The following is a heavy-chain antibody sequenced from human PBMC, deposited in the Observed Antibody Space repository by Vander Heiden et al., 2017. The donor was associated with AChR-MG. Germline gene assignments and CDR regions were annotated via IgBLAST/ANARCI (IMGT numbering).Heavy chain of an antibody. Sequence: EVQQLECGGGLVQRGGSLRLSCAGSGFTFGSYAMGWVRQAPGKGLEWVSAISGSGGSPYYADSVKGRFTISRDNSKNTLYLQMNSLRAQETAVYYCAKDRAAAGSRGFHYWGQGTLVTVSS. J-gene: IGHJ4*02. CDR1: GFTFGSYA. V-gene: IGHV3-23*01. D-gene: IGHD6-13*01. CDR2: ISGSGGSP. CDR3: AKDRAAAGSRGFHY.